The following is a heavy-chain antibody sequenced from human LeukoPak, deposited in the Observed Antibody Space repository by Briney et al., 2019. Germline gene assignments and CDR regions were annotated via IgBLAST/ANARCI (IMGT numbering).Heavy chain of an antibody. V-gene: IGHV1-46*01. CDR1: GYTFTSYY. CDR2: INPSGGST. CDR3: AGAYCSGGSCYKRYFQH. Sequence: ASVKVSCKASGYTFTSYYMHWVRQAPGQGLEWMGIINPSGGSTSYAQKFQGRVTMTRDTSTSTVYMELSSLRSEGTAVYYCAGAYCSGGSCYKRYFQHWGQGTLVTVSS. D-gene: IGHD2-15*01. J-gene: IGHJ1*01.